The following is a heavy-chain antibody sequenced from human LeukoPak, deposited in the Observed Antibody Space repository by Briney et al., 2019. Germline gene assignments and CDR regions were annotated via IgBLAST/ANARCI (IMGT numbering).Heavy chain of an antibody. CDR1: GFTLSSYE. Sequence: PGGSLTLSCAASGFTLSSYEMNWVRQAPGKGLEWGSSISSSGNTIYYADSVKGRFTVSRDSAKNTVYLQMNSLRAKDTAVYYRGSGVIFYDSTGRNYWGQGTLVTVSS. D-gene: IGHD3-22*01. V-gene: IGHV3-48*03. J-gene: IGHJ4*02. CDR3: GSGVIFYDSTGRNY. CDR2: ISSSGNTI.